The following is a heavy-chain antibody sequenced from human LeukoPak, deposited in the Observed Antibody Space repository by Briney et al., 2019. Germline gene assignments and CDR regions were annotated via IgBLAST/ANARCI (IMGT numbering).Heavy chain of an antibody. V-gene: IGHV1-2*02. D-gene: IGHD7-27*01. CDR2: INHNSDST. CDR3: ARGRTGEGYY. Sequence: ASVKVSCQASRYTFPNYGISWVRQAPGQGLEWMGWINHNSDSTNYAQKLQGRVTMTRDTSISTAYMELSRLRSDATAVYYCARGRTGEGYYWGQGTLVTVSS. J-gene: IGHJ4*02. CDR1: RYTFPNYG.